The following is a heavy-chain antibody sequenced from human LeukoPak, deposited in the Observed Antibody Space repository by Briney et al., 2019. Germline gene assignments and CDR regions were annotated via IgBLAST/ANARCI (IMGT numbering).Heavy chain of an antibody. Sequence: GESLKISCQGSGYSFNEYWIGWVRQMPGKGLEWMGMIYPGDSDARYSPSFQGQVTISADKSISTAYLQWSSLKASDTAMYYCARRSGWAFDYWGQGTLVTVSS. V-gene: IGHV5-51*01. J-gene: IGHJ4*02. CDR2: IYPGDSDA. CDR3: ARRSGWAFDY. CDR1: GYSFNEYW. D-gene: IGHD6-19*01.